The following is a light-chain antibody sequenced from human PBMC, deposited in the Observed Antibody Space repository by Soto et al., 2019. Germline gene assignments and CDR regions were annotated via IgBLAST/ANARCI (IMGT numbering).Light chain of an antibody. Sequence: QSVLTQPPSASGTPGQRVTISCSGSSSNIGSNTVNWYQQLPGTAPKLLIYSNNQRPSGVPDRFSGSKSGTSASLAIRGLQSEDEADYYCAAWDDSLNVWVFGGGTQLTVL. J-gene: IGLJ3*02. CDR1: SSNIGSNT. CDR3: AAWDDSLNVWV. CDR2: SNN. V-gene: IGLV1-44*01.